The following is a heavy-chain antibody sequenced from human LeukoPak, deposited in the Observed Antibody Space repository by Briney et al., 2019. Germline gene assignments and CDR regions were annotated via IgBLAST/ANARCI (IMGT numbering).Heavy chain of an antibody. J-gene: IGHJ4*02. CDR3: AKDPKSSSWALYDY. CDR1: GFIFSTYA. V-gene: IGHV3-23*01. D-gene: IGHD6-13*01. Sequence: PGGSLRLSCAASGFIFSTYAMSWVRQAPGKGLEWVSAISAKGAVTYYADSVKGRFTISRDNSKNTLYLQMNSLRAEDTAVYYCAKDPKSSSWALYDYWGQGTLVTVSS. CDR2: ISAKGAVT.